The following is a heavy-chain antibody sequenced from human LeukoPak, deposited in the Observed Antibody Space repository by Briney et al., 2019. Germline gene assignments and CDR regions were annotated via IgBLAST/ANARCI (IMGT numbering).Heavy chain of an antibody. V-gene: IGHV1-46*01. D-gene: IGHD3-3*01. CDR2: INPSGGRT. J-gene: IGHJ4*02. CDR3: AREYDFWSGYYPALDY. CDR1: GYTFTSYY. Sequence: ASVKVSCKASGYTFTSYYMHWVRQAPGQGLEWMGIINPSGGRTSYAQKFQGRVTMTRDMSTSTVYMELSSLRSEKRAVYSCAREYDFWSGYYPALDYWGEGPLVTVSS.